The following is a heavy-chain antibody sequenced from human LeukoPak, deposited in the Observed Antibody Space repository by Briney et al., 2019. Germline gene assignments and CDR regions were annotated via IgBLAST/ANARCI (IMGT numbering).Heavy chain of an antibody. CDR1: GYTFINYY. CDR2: IYPGDSDA. J-gene: IGHJ4*02. Sequence: GESLRISCKGSGYTFINYYIGWVRQMPGKGLEWMGIIYPGDSDARYSPAFQGQVTISADKSISTAYLQWSSLKASDTATYYCARHPTLYDYNDNGSDFWGQGTLVTVSS. CDR3: ARHPTLYDYNDNGSDF. V-gene: IGHV5-51*01. D-gene: IGHD3-16*01.